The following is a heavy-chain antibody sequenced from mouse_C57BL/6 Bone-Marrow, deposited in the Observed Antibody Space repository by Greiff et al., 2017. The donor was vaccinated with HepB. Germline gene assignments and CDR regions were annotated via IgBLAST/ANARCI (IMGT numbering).Heavy chain of an antibody. CDR3: ARGVAGAY. CDR2: INPNNGGT. Sequence: EVQLQQSGPELVKPGASVKISCKASGYTFTDYYMNWVKQSHGKSLEWIGDINPNNGGTSYNQKFKGKATLTVDKSSSTAYMELRSLTSEDSAVYYCARGVAGAYWGQVTLVTVSA. CDR1: GYTFTDYY. D-gene: IGHD1-1*02. V-gene: IGHV1-26*01. J-gene: IGHJ3*01.